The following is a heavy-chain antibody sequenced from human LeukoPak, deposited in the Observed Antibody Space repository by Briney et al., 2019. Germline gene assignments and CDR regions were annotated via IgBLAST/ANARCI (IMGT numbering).Heavy chain of an antibody. V-gene: IGHV3-74*01. J-gene: IGHJ4*02. CDR3: SRSAYYDGSGNYYDY. CDR1: GFTFSSYW. D-gene: IGHD3-22*01. CDR2: ISDGGSTT. Sequence: GGSLRLSCAASGFTFSSYWMHWVRQAPGKGLVWVSRISDGGSTTTYADSVKGRFTISRDNAKDTLYLQMNGLRAEDTAVYYCSRSAYYDGSGNYYDYWGQGTLVTVSS.